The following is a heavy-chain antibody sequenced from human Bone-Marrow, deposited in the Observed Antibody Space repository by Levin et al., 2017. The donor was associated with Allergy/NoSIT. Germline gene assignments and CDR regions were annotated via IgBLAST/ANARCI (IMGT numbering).Heavy chain of an antibody. CDR2: ISPAGSDS. J-gene: IGHJ2*01. D-gene: IGHD6-13*01. Sequence: PGGSLRLSCAASGFIFSTYAMSWVRQAPGKGLEWVSGISPAGSDSFTADAMKGRFTVSRENSHNTLYLHMNSLRAEDTAIYYCAKVPSRTWPYWNFDLWGRGTLVTVSP. CDR1: GFIFSTYA. CDR3: AKVPSRTWPYWNFDL. V-gene: IGHV3-23*01.